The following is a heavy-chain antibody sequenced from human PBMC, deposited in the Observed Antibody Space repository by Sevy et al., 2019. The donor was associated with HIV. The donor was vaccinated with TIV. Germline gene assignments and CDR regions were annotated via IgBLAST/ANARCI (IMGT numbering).Heavy chain of an antibody. CDR3: ARVSSSWYYYYMDV. D-gene: IGHD6-13*01. CDR1: GFTFSSYW. Sequence: GGSLRLSCAASGFTFSSYWMSWVRQAPGKGLEWVANIKQDGSEKYYVASVKGRFTNSRDNAKNSLYLQMNSLRAEDTAVYYCARVSSSWYYYYMDVWGKGTTVTVSS. V-gene: IGHV3-7*03. J-gene: IGHJ6*03. CDR2: IKQDGSEK.